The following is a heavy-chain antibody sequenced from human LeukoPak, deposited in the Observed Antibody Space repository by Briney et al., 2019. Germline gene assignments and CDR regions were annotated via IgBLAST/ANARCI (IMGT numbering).Heavy chain of an antibody. CDR1: GYTFTGYY. CDR2: INPNNGGT. Sequence: ASVKVSCKASGYTFTGYYMHWVRQAPGQGLEWMGRINPNNGGTNYAQKFQGRVTMTRDTSISTAYMELSRLRSDDTAVYYCARASGGYPKYYFDYWGQGTLVAVPS. D-gene: IGHD2-15*01. V-gene: IGHV1-2*06. J-gene: IGHJ4*02. CDR3: ARASGGYPKYYFDY.